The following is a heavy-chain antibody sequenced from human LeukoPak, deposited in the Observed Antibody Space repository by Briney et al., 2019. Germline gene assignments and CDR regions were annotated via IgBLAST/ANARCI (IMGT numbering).Heavy chain of an antibody. Sequence: GASVTVSFKASGYTFTAYYMHWVRQAPGQGLEGMGWINSNSGGSNYAQKFQGRVTMTRDTSISTVYMDLSRPRSDDTAVYYCARDRDILGSTFFDKWGEGTLVTVSS. CDR1: GYTFTAYY. CDR2: INSNSGGS. V-gene: IGHV1-2*02. CDR3: ARDRDILGSTFFDK. D-gene: IGHD5-12*01. J-gene: IGHJ4*02.